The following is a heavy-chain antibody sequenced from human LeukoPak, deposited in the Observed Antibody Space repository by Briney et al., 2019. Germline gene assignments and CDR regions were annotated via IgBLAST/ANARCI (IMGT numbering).Heavy chain of an antibody. D-gene: IGHD6-13*01. CDR3: ARRGSSSWYIFDY. Sequence: GESLKISCKGSASTFTSYWIGWLRQMPGKGLEWMGTIYPGDSDTRYSPSFQGQVSISADKSISTVYLQWSSLKASDTAVYYCARRGSSSWYIFDYWGQGTLVTVSS. CDR1: ASTFTSYW. CDR2: IYPGDSDT. J-gene: IGHJ4*02. V-gene: IGHV5-51*01.